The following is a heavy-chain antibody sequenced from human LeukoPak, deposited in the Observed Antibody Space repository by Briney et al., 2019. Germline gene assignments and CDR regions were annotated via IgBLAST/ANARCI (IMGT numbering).Heavy chain of an antibody. Sequence: GGSLRLSCAASGFTVSSNYMSWVRQAPGKGLEWVSAISGSGGSTYYADSVKGRFTISRDNSKNTLYLQMNSLRAEDTAVYYCAKDQTTVTTGDFDYWGQGTLVTVSS. CDR2: ISGSGGST. J-gene: IGHJ4*02. CDR1: GFTVSSNY. V-gene: IGHV3-23*01. D-gene: IGHD4-17*01. CDR3: AKDQTTVTTGDFDY.